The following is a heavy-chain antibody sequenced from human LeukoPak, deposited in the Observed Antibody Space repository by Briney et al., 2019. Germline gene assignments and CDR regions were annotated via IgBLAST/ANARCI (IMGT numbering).Heavy chain of an antibody. D-gene: IGHD3-10*01. CDR3: ARGIFWGVIINWFDP. V-gene: IGHV4-30-2*01. CDR1: GGSISSGSYY. J-gene: IGHJ5*02. Sequence: SQTLSLTCTVSGGSISSGSYYWSWIRQPPGKGLEWIGEINHSGSTNYNPSLKSRVTISVDTSKNQFSLKLSSVTAADTAVYYCARGIFWGVIINWFDPWGQGTLVTVSS. CDR2: INHSGST.